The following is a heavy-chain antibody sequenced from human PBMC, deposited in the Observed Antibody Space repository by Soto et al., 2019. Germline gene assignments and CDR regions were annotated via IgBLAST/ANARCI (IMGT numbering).Heavy chain of an antibody. CDR3: ARDSWRELRSYYYYGMDV. D-gene: IGHD1-26*01. CDR2: ISSSSTI. J-gene: IGHJ6*02. Sequence: GGSLRLSCAASGFTFSSYSMNWVRQAPGKGLEWVSYISSSSTIYYADSVKGRFTISRDNAKNSLYLQMNSLRDEDTAVYYCARDSWRELRSYYYYGMDVWGQGTTVTVSS. V-gene: IGHV3-48*02. CDR1: GFTFSSYS.